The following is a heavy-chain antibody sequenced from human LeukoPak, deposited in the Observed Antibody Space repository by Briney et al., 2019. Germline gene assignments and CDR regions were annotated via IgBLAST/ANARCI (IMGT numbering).Heavy chain of an antibody. Sequence: SSVKVSCKASGGTFSSYAISCVRQAPAQGLDWMGGIIPIFGTANYAQKFQGRVRITTDESTSTAYMELSSLRSEDTAVYYCVRGLLYNWKLKQGGYFDYWGQGTLVTVSS. V-gene: IGHV1-69*05. J-gene: IGHJ4*02. CDR2: IIPIFGTA. CDR3: VRGLLYNWKLKQGGYFDY. CDR1: GGTFSSYA. D-gene: IGHD1-20*01.